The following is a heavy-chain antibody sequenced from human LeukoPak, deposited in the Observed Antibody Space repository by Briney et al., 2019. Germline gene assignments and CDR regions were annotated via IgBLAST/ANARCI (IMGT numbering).Heavy chain of an antibody. V-gene: IGHV3-74*01. CDR3: ATKQWLAPPPDS. CDR2: INTDGTVT. J-gene: IGHJ4*02. Sequence: GGSLRLSCAASGYTFSKYWMLWVRQAPGKGLESVSRINTDGTVTTYADSVKGRFTVSRDNADNTMFLQMNSVRDEDTAVYYCATKQWLAPPPDSWGQGTPVTVSS. CDR1: GYTFSKYW. D-gene: IGHD6-19*01.